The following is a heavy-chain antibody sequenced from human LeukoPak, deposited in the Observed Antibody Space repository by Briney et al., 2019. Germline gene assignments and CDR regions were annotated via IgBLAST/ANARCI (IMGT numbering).Heavy chain of an antibody. Sequence: GGSLRLSCAASGFTFSSYSMNWVRQAPGKGLEWVSSISSSSSYIYYADSVKGPFTISRDNAKNSLYLQMNSLRAEDTAVYYCARGGAWFGESYDYWGQGTLVTVSS. D-gene: IGHD3-10*01. CDR1: GFTFSSYS. CDR2: ISSSSSYI. V-gene: IGHV3-21*01. J-gene: IGHJ4*02. CDR3: ARGGAWFGESYDY.